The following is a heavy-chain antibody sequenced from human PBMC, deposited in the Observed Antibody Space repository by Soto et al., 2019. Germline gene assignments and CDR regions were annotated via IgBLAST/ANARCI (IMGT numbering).Heavy chain of an antibody. CDR1: GFSLSTSGVG. J-gene: IGHJ4*02. CDR2: IYWNDDK. CDR3: THRREPFLSGSSFDY. V-gene: IGHV2-5*01. D-gene: IGHD3-10*01. Sequence: ESCPTLVNPTQTLTLTCTFSGFSLSTSGVGVGWIRQPPGKALEWLALIYWNDDKRYNPSLKSRITITKDTSKNQVVLTMTNMDPVDTATYYCTHRREPFLSGSSFDYWGQGTLVTVSS.